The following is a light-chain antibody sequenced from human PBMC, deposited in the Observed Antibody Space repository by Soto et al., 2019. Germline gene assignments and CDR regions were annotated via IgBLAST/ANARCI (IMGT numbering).Light chain of an antibody. CDR3: QQYNSYS. J-gene: IGKJ1*01. CDR1: QSLLQSNRFNW. CDR2: HAS. V-gene: IGKV1-5*01. Sequence: MTQSPLSLSVTPGEPASIACRSSQSLLQSNRFNWLAWYQQKPGTATKVLIYHASNLQSGVPSRFSGSGSGTEFTLTISSLQPYDFATYYCQQYNSYSFGQGTKVDIK.